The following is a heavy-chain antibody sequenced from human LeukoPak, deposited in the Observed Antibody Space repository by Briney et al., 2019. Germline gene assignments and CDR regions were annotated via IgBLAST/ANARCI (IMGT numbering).Heavy chain of an antibody. CDR3: VFGYSSGWYQDYFDY. V-gene: IGHV1-69*05. D-gene: IGHD6-19*01. J-gene: IGHJ4*02. CDR1: GGTFSSYA. Sequence: ASVKVSCKASGGTFSSYAISWVRQAPGQGLEWMGRIIPIFGTANYAQKFQGRVTITTDESTSTAYMELSSLRSEDTAVYYYVFGYSSGWYQDYFDYWGQGTLVTVSS. CDR2: IIPIFGTA.